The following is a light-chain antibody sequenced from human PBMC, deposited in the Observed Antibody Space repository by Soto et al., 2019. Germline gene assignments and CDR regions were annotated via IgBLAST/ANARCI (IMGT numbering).Light chain of an antibody. J-gene: IGLJ2*01. V-gene: IGLV1-40*01. CDR3: QSYDNSLSAMV. Sequence: QLVLTQPPSVSGAPGQRVTISCTGSSSNIGAGYAVQWYQQLPGTAPKLLIYGKTNRPSGVPDRFSGSVSGTSASLAITGLQAEDEADYFCQSYDNSLSAMVFGGGTKLTVL. CDR2: GKT. CDR1: SSNIGAGYA.